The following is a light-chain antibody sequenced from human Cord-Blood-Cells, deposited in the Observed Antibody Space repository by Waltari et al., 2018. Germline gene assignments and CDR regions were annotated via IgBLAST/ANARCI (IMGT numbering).Light chain of an antibody. Sequence: ELVLTRSPGTLSLSPGERATISCRASQSVSSSYLAWYQQKPGQAPRLLIYGASSRTTGIPDRFSGSGSGTDFTLTISRLEPEDFAVYYCQQYGSSPPYTFGQRTKLEIK. CDR2: GAS. CDR3: QQYGSSPPYT. J-gene: IGKJ2*01. V-gene: IGKV3-20*01. CDR1: QSVSSSY.